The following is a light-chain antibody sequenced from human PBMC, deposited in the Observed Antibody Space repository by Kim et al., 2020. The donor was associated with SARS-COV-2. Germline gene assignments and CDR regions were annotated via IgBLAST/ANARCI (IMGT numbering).Light chain of an antibody. CDR1: SGHSSYA. J-gene: IGLJ3*02. V-gene: IGLV4-69*01. CDR2: VNSDGSH. CDR3: QTWDTGIRV. Sequence: QLVLTQSPSASASLGASVKLTCTLSSGHSSYAIAWHQQHPEKDPRYLMKVNSDGSHTKGDGVPDRFSGSRSGAERYLTISSLQSEDEADYYCQTWDTGIRVFGGGTQLTVL.